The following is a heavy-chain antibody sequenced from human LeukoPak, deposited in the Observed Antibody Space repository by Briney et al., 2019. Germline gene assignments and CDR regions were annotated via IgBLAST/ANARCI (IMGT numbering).Heavy chain of an antibody. CDR2: MHHSGTT. CDR1: GGSLNSNDYY. CDR3: ARYYFVLSGYSNWFDS. J-gene: IGHJ5*01. V-gene: IGHV4-39*07. Sequence: PSETLSLTCTVSGGSLNSNDYYWGYIRQSPGKGLEWIGYMHHSGTTYHNPSLESRVTISIDTSKNQFSLKLTSVTAADTAVYYCARYYFVLSGYSNWFDSWGPGTLVTVSS. D-gene: IGHD3-22*01.